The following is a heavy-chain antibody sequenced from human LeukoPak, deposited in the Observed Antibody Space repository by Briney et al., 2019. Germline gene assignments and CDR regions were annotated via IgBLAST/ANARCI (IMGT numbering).Heavy chain of an antibody. Sequence: ASVKVSCKASGYTFTGYYIHWVRQAPGQGLEWMGWISAYNGNTNYAQKLQGRVTMTTDTSTSTAYMELRSLRSDDTAVYYCAIMPDGYTFDYWGQGTLVTVSS. D-gene: IGHD5-24*01. CDR3: AIMPDGYTFDY. V-gene: IGHV1-18*04. CDR1: GYTFTGYY. CDR2: ISAYNGNT. J-gene: IGHJ4*02.